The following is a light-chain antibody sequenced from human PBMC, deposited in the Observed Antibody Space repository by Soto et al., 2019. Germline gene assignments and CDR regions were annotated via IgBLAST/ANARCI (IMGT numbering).Light chain of an antibody. CDR1: QSVSSN. CDR2: GAS. CDR3: QQCNNWPWT. V-gene: IGKV3-15*01. J-gene: IGKJ1*01. Sequence: EIVMTQSPATLSVSPGERATLSCRASQSVSSNLAWYQQKPGQAPRLLIYGASTRATGIPARFSGSGSGTEFTLTISSLQSEDLAVYYCQQCNNWPWTFGQGTKVEIK.